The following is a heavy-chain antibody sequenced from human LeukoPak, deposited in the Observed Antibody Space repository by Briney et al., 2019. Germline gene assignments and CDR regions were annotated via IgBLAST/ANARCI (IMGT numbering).Heavy chain of an antibody. CDR2: IWYDGSNK. Sequence: PGGSLRLSCAASGFTFSNAWMSWVRQAPGKGLEWVAVIWYDGSNKYYADSVKGRFTISRDNSKNTLYLQMNSLRAEDTAVYYCAKGIAAAGPDAFDIWGQGTMVTVSS. J-gene: IGHJ3*02. D-gene: IGHD6-13*01. V-gene: IGHV3-33*06. CDR3: AKGIAAAGPDAFDI. CDR1: GFTFSNAW.